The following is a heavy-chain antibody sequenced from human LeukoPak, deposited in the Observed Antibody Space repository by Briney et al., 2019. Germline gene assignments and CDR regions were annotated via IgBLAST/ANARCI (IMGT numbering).Heavy chain of an antibody. V-gene: IGHV1-46*01. CDR2: INPSGGST. D-gene: IGHD6-19*01. CDR1: GYTFTSYY. CDR3: ARSVAGTQEFDY. J-gene: IGHJ4*02. Sequence: GASVKVSCKASGYTFTSYYMHWVRQAPGQGLEWMGVINPSGGSTSYAQKFQGRVTMTRDTSTSTVYMELSSLRSEDTAVYYCARSVAGTQEFDYWGQGTLVTVSS.